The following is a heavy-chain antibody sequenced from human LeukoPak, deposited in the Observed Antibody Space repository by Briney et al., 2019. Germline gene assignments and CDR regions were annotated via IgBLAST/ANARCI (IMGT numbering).Heavy chain of an antibody. V-gene: IGHV1-69*13. CDR1: GGTFSSYA. J-gene: IGHJ3*02. CDR3: ARGVVPAADDAFDI. CDR2: IIPIFGTA. Sequence: ASVKVSCKASGGTFSSYAISWVRQAPGQGLEWMGGIIPIFGTANYAQKFQGRVTITADESTSTAYMKLSSLRSEDTAVYYCARGVVPAADDAFDIWGQGTMVTVSS. D-gene: IGHD2-2*01.